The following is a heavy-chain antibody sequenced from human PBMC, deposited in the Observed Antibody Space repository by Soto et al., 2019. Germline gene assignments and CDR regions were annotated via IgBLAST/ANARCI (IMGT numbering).Heavy chain of an antibody. D-gene: IGHD6-13*01. V-gene: IGHV1-2*02. Sequence: ASVKVSCKTSGNTLTSFYIHWVRQAPGQGLEWVGRLSPTTGGTNYAQHFQGRVTVTWDMSTFTAYMELSSLIYEDTAVYYCAKVRESASAGHFDYWGQGTLVTVSS. CDR3: AKVRESASAGHFDY. CDR1: GNTLTSFY. J-gene: IGHJ4*02. CDR2: LSPTTGGT.